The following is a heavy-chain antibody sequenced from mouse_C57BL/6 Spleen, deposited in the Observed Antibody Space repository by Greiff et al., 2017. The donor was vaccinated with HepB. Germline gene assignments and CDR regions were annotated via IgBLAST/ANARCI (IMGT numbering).Heavy chain of an antibody. V-gene: IGHV1-26*01. Sequence: EVQLQQSGPELVKPGASVKISCKASGYTFTDYYMNWVKQSHGKSLEWIGDINPNNGGTSYNQKFKGKATFTVDKSSSTAYMELRSLTSEDSAVYYCARGGYFDVWGTGTTVTVSS. CDR2: INPNNGGT. CDR1: GYTFTDYY. J-gene: IGHJ1*03. CDR3: ARGGYFDV.